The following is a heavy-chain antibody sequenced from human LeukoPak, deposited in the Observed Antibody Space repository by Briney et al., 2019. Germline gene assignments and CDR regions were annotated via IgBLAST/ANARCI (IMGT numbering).Heavy chain of an antibody. V-gene: IGHV1-2*02. J-gene: IGHJ4*02. CDR3: ARRDSSGYYGGRDY. D-gene: IGHD3-22*01. CDR2: INPNRGGT. CDR1: GYTFTVYY. Sequence: ASVKVSCKASGYTFTVYYMHWVRQAPGQGLEWMGWINPNRGGTNYTQKLQGRVTMTRDTSISTAYLQWSSLKASDTAMYYCARRDSSGYYGGRDYWGQGTLVTVSS.